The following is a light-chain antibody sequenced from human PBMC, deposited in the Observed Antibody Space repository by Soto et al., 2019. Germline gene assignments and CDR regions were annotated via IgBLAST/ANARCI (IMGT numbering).Light chain of an antibody. J-gene: IGKJ5*01. CDR2: AAS. CDR1: QGISSY. V-gene: IGKV1-9*01. Sequence: DIQLTQSPSFLSASVGDRVTITCRASQGISSYLAWYQQKAGKAPNLLINAASTLQSGVPSRFSGSGSGTEFTLTISSLQPEDFATYYCLQLSSYPITFGQGTRLEIK. CDR3: LQLSSYPIT.